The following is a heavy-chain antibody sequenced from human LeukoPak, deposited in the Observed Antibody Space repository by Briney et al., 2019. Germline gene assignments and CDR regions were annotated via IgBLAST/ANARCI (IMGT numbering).Heavy chain of an antibody. Sequence: GGSLRLSCAASGFTFSSYGMHWVRQAPGKGLEWVAVIWYDGSNKYYADSVKGRFTISRDNSKNTLYLQVSSLRAEDTSVYYCARQSYYYDSSGYYHDYWGQGTLVTVSS. D-gene: IGHD3-22*01. V-gene: IGHV3-33*01. CDR1: GFTFSSYG. J-gene: IGHJ4*02. CDR2: IWYDGSNK. CDR3: ARQSYYYDSSGYYHDY.